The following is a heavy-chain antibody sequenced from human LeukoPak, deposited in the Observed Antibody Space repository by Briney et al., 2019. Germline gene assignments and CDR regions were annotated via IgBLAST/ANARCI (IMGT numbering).Heavy chain of an antibody. J-gene: IGHJ6*03. CDR3: ARSVDTAMVTRPYYYYYYMDV. CDR1: GFTFSSYS. Sequence: GGSLRLSCAASGFTFSSYSMNWVRQAPGKGLEWVSSISSSSSYIYYADSVKGRFTISRDNAKNSLYLQMNSLRAEDTAVYYCARSVDTAMVTRPYYYYYYMDVWGKGTTVTVSS. CDR2: ISSSSSYI. D-gene: IGHD5-18*01. V-gene: IGHV3-21*01.